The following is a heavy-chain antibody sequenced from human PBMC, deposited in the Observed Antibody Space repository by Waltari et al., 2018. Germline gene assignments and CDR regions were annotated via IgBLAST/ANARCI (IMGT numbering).Heavy chain of an antibody. V-gene: IGHV5-51*01. D-gene: IGHD3-10*01. J-gene: IGHJ4*01. CDR2: IFPGDSDT. Sequence: EVQLAQSGAEVKKPGESLKFSCQASGYIFSDYWNGRARQGGGKGMELVGVIFPGDSDTTYGPSFHGHVSISADKSITTAYLEWTRLEASDTAMYYCVRQRPLFDYYGSKVNPQEIEYWGDGTQVIVSS. CDR3: VRQRPLFDYYGSKVNPQEIEY. CDR1: GYIFSDYW.